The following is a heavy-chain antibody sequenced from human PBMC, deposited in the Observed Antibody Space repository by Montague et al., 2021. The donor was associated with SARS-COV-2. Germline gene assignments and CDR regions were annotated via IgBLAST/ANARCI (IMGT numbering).Heavy chain of an antibody. CDR2: INSDGSIT. Sequence: PLRLSCAASGFTFSSYWMHWVRQAPGKGLVWVSYINSDGSITHYADSVKGRFTISRDNAKSTLYLQMNNLRAEDTAVYYCAKGGFYRFDAFDTWGQGTIVTVSS. CDR3: AKGGFYRFDAFDT. V-gene: IGHV3-74*01. J-gene: IGHJ3*02. D-gene: IGHD2/OR15-2a*01. CDR1: GFTFSSYW.